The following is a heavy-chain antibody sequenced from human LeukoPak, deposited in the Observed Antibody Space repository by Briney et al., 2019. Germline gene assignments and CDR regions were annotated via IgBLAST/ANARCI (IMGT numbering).Heavy chain of an antibody. D-gene: IGHD5-18*01. CDR3: AREGYSYPDGMDV. J-gene: IGHJ6*02. CDR2: ISSSSSTI. V-gene: IGHV3-48*04. Sequence: GGSLRLSCAASGFTFSSYSMNWVRQAPGKGLEWVSYISSSSSTIYYADSVKGRFTISRDNAKNSLYLQTNSLRAEDTAVYYCAREGYSYPDGMDVWGQGTTVTVSS. CDR1: GFTFSSYS.